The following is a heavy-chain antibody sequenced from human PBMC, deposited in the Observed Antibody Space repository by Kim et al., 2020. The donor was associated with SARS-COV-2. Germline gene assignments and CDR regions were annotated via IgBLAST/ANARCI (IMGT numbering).Heavy chain of an antibody. D-gene: IGHD7-27*01. Sequence: SETLSLTCTVSDDSISHYYWSWIRQPPGKGLEWIGYYSGSTTYNPSLKRRVAISADTSKNQFSLKLNSVTAADTAVYYCARKTGVKGAFDIWGQGTMVTV. CDR1: DDSISHYY. J-gene: IGHJ3*02. CDR2: YSGST. CDR3: ARKTGVKGAFDI. V-gene: IGHV4-59*01.